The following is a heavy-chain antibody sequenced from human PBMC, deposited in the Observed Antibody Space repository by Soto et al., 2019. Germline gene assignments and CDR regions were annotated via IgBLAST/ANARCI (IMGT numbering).Heavy chain of an antibody. CDR1: GGSISSGDYY. Sequence: QVQLQESGPGLVKPSQTLSLTCTVSGGSISSGDYYWSWIRQPPGKGLEWIGYIYYSGSTYYNPSLKSRVTISVDTSKNQFSLKLSSVTAADTAVYYCARAHSSHKREWWFDPWGQGTLVTVSS. D-gene: IGHD6-13*01. J-gene: IGHJ5*02. CDR3: ARAHSSHKREWWFDP. CDR2: IYYSGST. V-gene: IGHV4-30-4*01.